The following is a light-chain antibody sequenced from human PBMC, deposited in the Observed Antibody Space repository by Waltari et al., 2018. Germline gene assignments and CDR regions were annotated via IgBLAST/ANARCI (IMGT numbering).Light chain of an antibody. J-gene: IGLJ2*01. CDR1: SSDIGSYKY. CDR2: DVN. CDR3: CSYTTASTRV. Sequence: QSVLTQPAFVSGSPGQSITISCTGTSSDIGSYKYVSGYQQCPGKAPKLMIYDVNNRPSGVSHRFSGSKSGNTASLTISGLQAEDEADYYCCSYTTASTRVFGGGTKVTVL. V-gene: IGLV2-14*03.